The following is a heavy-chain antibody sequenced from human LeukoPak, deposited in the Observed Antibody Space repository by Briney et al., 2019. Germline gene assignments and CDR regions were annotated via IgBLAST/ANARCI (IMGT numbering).Heavy chain of an antibody. CDR1: GFTISGYW. CDR3: ARTEGVDC. CDR2: IKQDGSET. V-gene: IGHV3-7*01. J-gene: IGHJ4*02. Sequence: PWGSLSLSCSASGFTISGYWMTWVRQAPGKGLEWVANIKQDGSETYYVDSVKGRFTISRDNARHSLYLQMNSLRAEDTAVYYCARTEGVDCWGQGLVAIVSS.